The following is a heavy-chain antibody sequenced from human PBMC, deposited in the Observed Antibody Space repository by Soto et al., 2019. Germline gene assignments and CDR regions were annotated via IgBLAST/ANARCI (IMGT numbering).Heavy chain of an antibody. D-gene: IGHD3-10*01. J-gene: IGHJ5*02. CDR1: GFTFSSSA. CDR3: TTKQIRDNYRGFDP. Sequence: PGGSLRLSCVASGFTFSSSAMTWVRQPRGKGLEWVSVIYDSDSITFYADSVKGRFTISKDNSKNTLYLQMNSLRAEDTAVYYCTTKQIRDNYRGFDPWGQGTLVTVSS. V-gene: IGHV3-23*01. CDR2: IYDSDSIT.